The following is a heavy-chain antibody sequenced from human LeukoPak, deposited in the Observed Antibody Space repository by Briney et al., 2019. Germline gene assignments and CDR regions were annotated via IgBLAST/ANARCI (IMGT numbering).Heavy chain of an antibody. D-gene: IGHD1-20*01. Sequence: GGSLRLSCAASGFTFSSYSMNWVRQAPGKGLGWVSSITKSSNYKYYADSVKGRFTVSRDNAENSLYLQMDSLRAEDTAVYFCARDNWSAAPGAFAPWGQGILVTVSS. CDR1: GFTFSSYS. CDR3: ARDNWSAAPGAFAP. J-gene: IGHJ5*02. CDR2: ITKSSNYK. V-gene: IGHV3-21*01.